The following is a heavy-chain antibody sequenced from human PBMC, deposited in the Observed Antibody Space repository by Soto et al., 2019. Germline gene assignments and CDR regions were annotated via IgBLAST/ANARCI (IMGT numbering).Heavy chain of an antibody. CDR1: GDSVSSNSAA. J-gene: IGHJ4*02. CDR3: ARGLAYYDILTGYSQDYYFDY. V-gene: IGHV6-1*01. D-gene: IGHD3-9*01. Sequence: PSQTLSLTCAISGDSVSSNSAAWNWIRQSPSRGLEWLGRTYYRSKWYNDYAVSVKSRITINPDTSKNQFSLQLNSVTPEDTAVYYCARGLAYYDILTGYSQDYYFDYWGQGTLVTVSS. CDR2: TYYRSKWYN.